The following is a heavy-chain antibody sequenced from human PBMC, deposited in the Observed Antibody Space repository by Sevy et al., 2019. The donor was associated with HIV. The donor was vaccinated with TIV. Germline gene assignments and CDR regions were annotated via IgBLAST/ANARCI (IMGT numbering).Heavy chain of an antibody. CDR3: ATTKDYYDSSAYPVDY. CDR2: FDPEDDER. CDR1: GYTLTAFA. Sequence: ALVKVSCKVSGYTLTAFAMHWVRQAPGKGLEWMGTFDPEDDERIYAQKFQGRVSMTEDTSADTAYMELSSLRSEDTAIYYCATTKDYYDSSAYPVDYWGQGTLVTVSS. D-gene: IGHD3-22*01. J-gene: IGHJ4*02. V-gene: IGHV1-24*01.